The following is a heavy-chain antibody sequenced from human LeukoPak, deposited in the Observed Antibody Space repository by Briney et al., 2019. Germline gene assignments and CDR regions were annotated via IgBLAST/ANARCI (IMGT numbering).Heavy chain of an antibody. CDR2: INTDGSNT. Sequence: GGSLRLSCAASGFTFTSKWMHWVRQAPGKGLVWVSHINTDGSNTAYADSVRGRFTISRDNAKNTLYLQMNSLRAEDTAVYYCALITGKRDFGCWGQGTPVTVSS. V-gene: IGHV3-74*01. D-gene: IGHD1-1*01. J-gene: IGHJ4*02. CDR1: GFTFTSKW. CDR3: ALITGKRDFGC.